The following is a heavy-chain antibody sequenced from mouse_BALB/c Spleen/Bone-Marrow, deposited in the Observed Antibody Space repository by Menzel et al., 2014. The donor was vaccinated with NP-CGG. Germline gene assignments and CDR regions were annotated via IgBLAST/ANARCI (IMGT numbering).Heavy chain of an antibody. V-gene: IGHV1-69*02. Sequence: QVQLQQSGAELVKPGAPVKLSCKASVYTFTSYWMNWVKQRPGRGLEWIGRIDPSDSDTHYNQKLKDKATLTVDKSSSTAYIQLSSLTSEDSAVYYCARALGDGYYYAMDFWGQGTSVTVSS. D-gene: IGHD2-3*01. CDR2: IDPSDSDT. J-gene: IGHJ4*01. CDR1: VYTFTSYW. CDR3: ARALGDGYYYAMDF.